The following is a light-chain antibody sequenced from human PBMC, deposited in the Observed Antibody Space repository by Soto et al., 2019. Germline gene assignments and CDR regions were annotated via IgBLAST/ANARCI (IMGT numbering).Light chain of an antibody. CDR3: QSYDATNQV. CDR2: EDN. CDR1: SGSIASNY. J-gene: IGLJ3*02. Sequence: NFMLTQSHSVSDSPGKTVIISCTRSSGSIASNYVQWYQQRPGSSPTTVIYEDNQRPSGVPDRFSGSIDSSSNSASLTISGLETEDEADYYCQSYDATNQVFGGGTKLTVL. V-gene: IGLV6-57*01.